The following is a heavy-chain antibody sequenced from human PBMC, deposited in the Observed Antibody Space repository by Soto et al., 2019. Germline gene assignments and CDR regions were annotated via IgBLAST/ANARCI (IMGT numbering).Heavy chain of an antibody. CDR1: GFTFSSYG. Sequence: QVQLVESGGGVVQPGRSLRLSCAASGFTFSSYGMHWVRQAPGKGLEWVAVISYDGSNKYYADSVKGRFTISRDNSKNTLYLQMNSLRAEDTAVYYCAKDPSRYYYDSSNYYYGMDVWGQGTTVTVSS. CDR3: AKDPSRYYYDSSNYYYGMDV. J-gene: IGHJ6*02. D-gene: IGHD3-22*01. V-gene: IGHV3-30*18. CDR2: ISYDGSNK.